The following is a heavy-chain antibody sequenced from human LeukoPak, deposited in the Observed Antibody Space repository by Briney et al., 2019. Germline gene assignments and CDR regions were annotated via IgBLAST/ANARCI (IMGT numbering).Heavy chain of an antibody. CDR1: GFTFSSYN. D-gene: IGHD6-13*01. CDR3: AREPTYSSSWYTTRDF. J-gene: IGHJ4*02. Sequence: GGSLRLSCAASGFTFSSYNMNWVRQVPGKGLECISYISLSATSIYYADSVKGRFTISRDNAKNSLYLQMNSLRAEDTAVYYCAREPTYSSSWYTTRDFWGQGTLVTVSS. CDR2: ISLSATSI. V-gene: IGHV3-48*01.